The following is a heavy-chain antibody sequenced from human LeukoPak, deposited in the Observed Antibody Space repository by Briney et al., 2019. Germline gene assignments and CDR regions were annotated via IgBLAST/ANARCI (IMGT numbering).Heavy chain of an antibody. J-gene: IGHJ6*02. CDR2: VVGSGNT. D-gene: IGHD6-19*01. Sequence: VVGSGNTNYAQKFQERVTITRDMSTSTAYMELSSLRSEDTAVYYCAADWVRGWTNYYYYGMDVWGQGTTVTVSS. V-gene: IGHV1-58*01. CDR3: AADWVRGWTNYYYYGMDV.